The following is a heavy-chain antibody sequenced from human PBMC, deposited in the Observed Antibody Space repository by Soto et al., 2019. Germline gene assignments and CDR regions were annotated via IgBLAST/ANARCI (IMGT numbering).Heavy chain of an antibody. CDR3: ARYLQEAPAAFPELNAFDI. J-gene: IGHJ3*02. CDR1: GYTFTSYG. CDR2: ISAYNGNT. V-gene: IGHV1-18*01. Sequence: QVPLVQSGAEVKKPGASVKVSCKASGYTFTSYGISWVRQAPGQGLEWMGWISAYNGNTNYAQKLQGRVTMTTDTSTSTAYMELRSLRSDDTAVYYCARYLQEAPAAFPELNAFDIWGQGTMDTVSS. D-gene: IGHD2-2*01.